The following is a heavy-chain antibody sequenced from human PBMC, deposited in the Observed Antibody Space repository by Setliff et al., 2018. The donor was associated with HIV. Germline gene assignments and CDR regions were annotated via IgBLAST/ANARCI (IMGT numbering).Heavy chain of an antibody. Sequence: ASVKVSCKASGYTVTDYYMHWVRQAPGQGLEWMGWINPNSGGTKYAQKFQGRVTMTSDTSISTAYMELRTLRSDGTAVYYCARDLCRYSYGQEGFDIWGQGTMVTVSS. J-gene: IGHJ3*02. CDR3: ARDLCRYSYGQEGFDI. V-gene: IGHV1-2*02. CDR2: INPNSGGT. CDR1: GYTVTDYY. D-gene: IGHD5-18*01.